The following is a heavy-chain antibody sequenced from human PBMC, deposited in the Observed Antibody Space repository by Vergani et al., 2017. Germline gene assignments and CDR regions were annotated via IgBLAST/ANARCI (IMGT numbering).Heavy chain of an antibody. CDR2: IYYSGST. J-gene: IGHJ5*02. D-gene: IGHD2-2*01. Sequence: QLQLQESGPGLAKPSETLSLTCTVSGGSISSYYWSWIRQPPGKGLEWIGYIYYSGSTNYNPSFKSRVTISVDTSKNQFSLKLSSVTAADTAVYYCARSQVYCSSPSCLGWFDPWGQGTLVTVSS. CDR1: GGSISSYY. V-gene: IGHV4-59*01. CDR3: ARSQVYCSSPSCLGWFDP.